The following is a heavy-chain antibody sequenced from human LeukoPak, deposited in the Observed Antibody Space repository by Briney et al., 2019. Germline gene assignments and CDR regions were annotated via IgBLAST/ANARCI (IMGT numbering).Heavy chain of an antibody. CDR3: ARDSYDHGDYGNSFDY. CDR1: GFTFTNYA. J-gene: IGHJ4*02. CDR2: ISYDGDYQ. D-gene: IGHD4-17*01. Sequence: PGRSLRLSCPASGFTFTNYAIHWVRQAPGKGLEWVAVISYDGDYQYYADSVKGRFSISRDNFKNTLYLQMNSLPPEDTAVYYCARDSYDHGDYGNSFDYWGQGTLVTVSS. V-gene: IGHV3-30*04.